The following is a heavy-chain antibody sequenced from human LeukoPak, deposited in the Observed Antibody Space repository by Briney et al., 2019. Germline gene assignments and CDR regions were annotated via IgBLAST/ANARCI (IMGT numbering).Heavy chain of an antibody. CDR3: ASYPRYSSSPPFDY. D-gene: IGHD6-19*01. CDR2: INPNTGGT. J-gene: IGHJ4*02. CDR1: GYTFTGYY. Sequence: ASVKVSCKASGYTFTGYYMHWVRQAPGQGLEWMGWINPNTGGTNYAQKFQGRVTMTRDTTISTAYMELSRLTSDYTAVYYCASYPRYSSSPPFDYWGQGTLVTVSS. V-gene: IGHV1-2*02.